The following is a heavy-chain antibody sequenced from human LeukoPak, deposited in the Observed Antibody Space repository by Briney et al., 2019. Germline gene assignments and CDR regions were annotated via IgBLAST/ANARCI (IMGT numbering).Heavy chain of an antibody. J-gene: IGHJ5*02. Sequence: PGGSLRLSCEASGFIFSTYGMAWFRQAPGKGLEWISYISSNSRTTAYADSVRGRFTISRDNAKNSLSLQINRLRADDTGVYYCARGPHDDATGYSFSWGQGTQVTVSS. CDR2: ISSNSRTT. D-gene: IGHD3-9*01. V-gene: IGHV3-48*01. CDR3: ARGPHDDATGYSFS. CDR1: GFIFSTYG.